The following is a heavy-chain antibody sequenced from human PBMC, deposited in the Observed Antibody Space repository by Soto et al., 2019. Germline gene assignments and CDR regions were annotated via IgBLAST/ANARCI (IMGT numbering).Heavy chain of an antibody. J-gene: IGHJ3*02. CDR2: IHFRGNT. CDR3: AREGGSYDSGGYLIRGAFDI. CDR1: GDSISRIDYY. Sequence: QVQLQESGPGLVKPSQTLSLTCSVSGDSISRIDYYWTWIRQHPEKGLEWIGNIHFRGNTYYSPSLESRLTISVDTSKNQFSLKLTSVTAADTAVYYCAREGGSYDSGGYLIRGAFDIWGQGTMVTVSS. V-gene: IGHV4-31*03. D-gene: IGHD3-22*01.